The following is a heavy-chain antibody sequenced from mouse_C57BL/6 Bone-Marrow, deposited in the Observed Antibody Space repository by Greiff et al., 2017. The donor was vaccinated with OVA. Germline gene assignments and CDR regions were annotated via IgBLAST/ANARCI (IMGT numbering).Heavy chain of an antibody. CDR2: IYPGSGNT. J-gene: IGHJ4*01. V-gene: IGHV1-76*01. CDR3: ARLNDGYPYAMDY. CDR1: GYTFTDYY. Sequence: QVQLQQSGAELVRPGASVKLSCKASGYTFTDYYINWVKQRPGQGLEWIARIYPGSGNTYYNEKFKGKATLTAEKSSSTAYMQLSSLTSEDSAVYFCARLNDGYPYAMDYWGQGTSVTVSS. D-gene: IGHD2-3*01.